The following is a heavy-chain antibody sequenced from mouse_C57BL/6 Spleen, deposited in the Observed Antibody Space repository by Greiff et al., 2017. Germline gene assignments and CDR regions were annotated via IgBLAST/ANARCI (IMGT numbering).Heavy chain of an antibody. Sequence: VQLKESGPELVKPGASVKMSCKASGYTFTDYNMHWVKQSHGKSLEWIGYINPNNGGTSYNQKFKGKATLTVNKSSSTAYMGLRSLTSEDSAVYYCAREGRYFDYWGQGTTLTVSS. CDR3: AREGRYFDY. CDR1: GYTFTDYN. J-gene: IGHJ2*01. V-gene: IGHV1-22*01. CDR2: INPNNGGT.